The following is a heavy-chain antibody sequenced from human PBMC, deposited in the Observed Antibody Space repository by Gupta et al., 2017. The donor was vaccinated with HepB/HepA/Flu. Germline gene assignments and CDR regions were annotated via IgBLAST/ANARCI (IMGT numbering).Heavy chain of an antibody. D-gene: IGHD3-16*01. V-gene: IGHV3-7*01. J-gene: IGHJ4*02. CDR3: TRDGGPTPRDY. CDR1: GFTFSNYY. CDR2: IKYDESDI. Sequence: GGGLVQPGGSLRLSCTASGFTFSNYYMSWVRQAPGKGLEWVANIKYDESDIHYVDSVEGRFTISRDNAKNSLFLHMNSLRVEDTAVYYCTRDGGPTPRDYWGQGTLVTVSS.